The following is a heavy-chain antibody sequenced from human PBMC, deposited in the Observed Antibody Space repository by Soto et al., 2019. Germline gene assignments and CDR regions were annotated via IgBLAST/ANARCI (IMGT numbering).Heavy chain of an antibody. J-gene: IGHJ6*02. CDR1: GFTFNTHG. CDR3: AREGCSTTSCFFVAMDV. D-gene: IGHD2-2*01. Sequence: PGGSLRLSCAASGFTFNTHGIHWVRQAPGKGLEWAALISYDGNNQEYSDSVKGRFIVSRDNSKNTVFLHMNDLRPEDSAVYYCAREGCSTTSCFFVAMDVWGHGTAVTVSS. V-gene: IGHV3-30*03. CDR2: ISYDGNNQ.